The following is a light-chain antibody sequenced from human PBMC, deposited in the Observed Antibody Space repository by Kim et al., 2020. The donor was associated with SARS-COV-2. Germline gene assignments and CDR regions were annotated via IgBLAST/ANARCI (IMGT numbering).Light chain of an antibody. CDR3: NSRDSKDNVV. CDR1: SLRSYY. J-gene: IGLJ2*01. CDR2: GKN. V-gene: IGLV3-19*01. Sequence: VALGQTVRITCQGDSLRSYYATGYQQKPGQAPILVIYGKNNRPSGIPDRFSGSSSGNTASLTITGTQAGDEADYYCNSRDSKDNVVFGGGTKLTVL.